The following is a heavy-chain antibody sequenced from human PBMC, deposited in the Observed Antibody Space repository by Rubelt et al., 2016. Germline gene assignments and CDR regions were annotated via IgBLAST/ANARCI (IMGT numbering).Heavy chain of an antibody. Sequence: EARGGLVQPGGSLRLSCVASGFTVSSVWMHWVRQVPGKGLVWVSRINDDVSSTTTAYADSVEGRFTISRDYAKNMVYLQMNSLRAEDTAVYYCARANWEESYPRSDYWGQGTLVTVSS. CDR2: INDDVSST. CDR1: GFTVSSVW. CDR3: ARANWEESYPRSDY. J-gene: IGHJ4*02. D-gene: IGHD1-26*01. V-gene: IGHV3-74*02.